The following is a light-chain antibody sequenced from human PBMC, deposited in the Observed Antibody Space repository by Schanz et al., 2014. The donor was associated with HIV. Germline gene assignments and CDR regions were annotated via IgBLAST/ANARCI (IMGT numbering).Light chain of an antibody. Sequence: QSVLTQPPSASGTPGQRVTISCSGSTSNVGSRSVDWYQQFPGAAPKLLIYNTHLRPSGVPDRFSGSKSGTSASLAITGLQAEDEADYYCSSYANTDTVLFGGGTKLTVL. CDR3: SSYANTDTVL. V-gene: IGLV1-44*01. CDR2: NTH. CDR1: TSNVGSRS. J-gene: IGLJ2*01.